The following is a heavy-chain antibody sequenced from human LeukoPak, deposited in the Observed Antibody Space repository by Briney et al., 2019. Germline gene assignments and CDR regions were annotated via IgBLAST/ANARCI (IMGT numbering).Heavy chain of an antibody. CDR2: IYTSGST. Sequence: SQTLSLTCTVSGGSISSGSYYWRWLRQPAGKGLEWIGRIYTSGSTNYNPSLKSRVTISVDTSKNQFSLKLSSVTAADTAVYYCAREVFKYYDSSGYSNPYFDYWGQGTLVTVSS. CDR1: GGSISSGSYY. CDR3: AREVFKYYDSSGYSNPYFDY. J-gene: IGHJ4*02. D-gene: IGHD3-22*01. V-gene: IGHV4-61*02.